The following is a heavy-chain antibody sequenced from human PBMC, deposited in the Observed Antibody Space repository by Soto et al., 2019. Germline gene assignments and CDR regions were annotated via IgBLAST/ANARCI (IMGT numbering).Heavy chain of an antibody. CDR1: GGTFSTYA. CDR2: IIPMFGTA. Sequence: QVQLVQSGAEVKKPESSVKVSCKAPGGTFSTYAISWVRQAPGQGLEWMGGIIPMFGTANYAQRFQDRVTITADESTNTVYMELSSRRSKDTAVYFCASGIQLWLRRINTGYSGWGQGTLVTVS. V-gene: IGHV1-69*12. CDR3: ASGIQLWLRRINTGYSG. D-gene: IGHD5-12*01. J-gene: IGHJ4*02.